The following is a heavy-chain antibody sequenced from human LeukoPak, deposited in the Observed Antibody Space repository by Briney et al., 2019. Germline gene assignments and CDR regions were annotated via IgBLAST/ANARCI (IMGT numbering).Heavy chain of an antibody. CDR1: GGTFSSYA. J-gene: IGHJ4*02. V-gene: IGHV1-69*13. D-gene: IGHD2-21*01. CDR2: IIPIFGTA. Sequence: SVKVSCKASGGTFSSYAISWVRQVPGQGLEWMGGIIPIFGTANYAQKFQGRVTITADESTSTAYMELSSLRSEDTAVYYCARVKYCGGDCYSHFDYWGQGTLVTVSS. CDR3: ARVKYCGGDCYSHFDY.